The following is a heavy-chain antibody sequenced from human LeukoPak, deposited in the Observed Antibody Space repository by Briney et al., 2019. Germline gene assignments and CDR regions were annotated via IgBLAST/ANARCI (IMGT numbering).Heavy chain of an antibody. V-gene: IGHV3-9*01. D-gene: IGHD6-13*01. J-gene: IGHJ4*02. CDR1: GFTFDDYA. CDR2: ISWNSGSI. Sequence: PGRSLRLSCAASGFTFDDYAMHWVRQAPGKGLEWVSGISWNSGSIVYADSVKGRFTISRDNAKNSLYLQMNSLRAEDTALYYCAKDNLRFSSSWYYFDYWGQGTLVTVSS. CDR3: AKDNLRFSSSWYYFDY.